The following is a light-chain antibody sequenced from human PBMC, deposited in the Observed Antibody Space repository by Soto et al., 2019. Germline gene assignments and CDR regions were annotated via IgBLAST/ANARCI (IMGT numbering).Light chain of an antibody. V-gene: IGLV2-14*01. CDR3: ISYTGSSTSYV. J-gene: IGLJ1*01. CDR2: GVS. CDR1: RSDIGSYNY. Sequence: QSVLTQPASVSGSPGQSITISCSGTRSDIGSYNYVAWYQQFPGKTPKILIYGVSNRPSGVSSRLSGSKSGNTASLTISGLQAEDEADYYCISYTGSSTSYVFGSGTKV.